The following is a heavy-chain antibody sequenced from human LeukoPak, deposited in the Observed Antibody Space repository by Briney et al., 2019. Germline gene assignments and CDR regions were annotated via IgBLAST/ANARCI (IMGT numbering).Heavy chain of an antibody. D-gene: IGHD6-19*01. J-gene: IGHJ4*02. Sequence: GGSLRLSCAASGFTFSDFTMHWVRQAPGKGLEWMSLLSWDGGNKSYADSVEGRFTISRDIGRKSLYLQLTSLTADDPAFYYCGKDISRRGMAVAEDWGRETLLTVST. CDR1: GFTFSDFT. V-gene: IGHV3-43*01. CDR3: GKDISRRGMAVAED. CDR2: LSWDGGNK.